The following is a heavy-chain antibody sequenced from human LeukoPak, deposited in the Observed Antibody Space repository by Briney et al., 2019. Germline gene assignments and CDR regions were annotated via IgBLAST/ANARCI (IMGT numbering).Heavy chain of an antibody. J-gene: IGHJ5*02. CDR3: ATNIVGATTAFDP. CDR1: GFTFSSYW. Sequence: GGSLRLSCAASGFTFSSYWMSWVRQAPGKGLEWVANIKQDGSEKYYVDSVKGRFTISRDTAKNSLFLQMNSLRAEDTAVYYCATNIVGATTAFDPWGQGTLVTVSS. V-gene: IGHV3-7*01. D-gene: IGHD1-26*01. CDR2: IKQDGSEK.